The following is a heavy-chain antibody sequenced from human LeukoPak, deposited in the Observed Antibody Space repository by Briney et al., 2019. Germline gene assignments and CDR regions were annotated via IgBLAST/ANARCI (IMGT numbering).Heavy chain of an antibody. CDR1: GGSFSGYY. Sequence: SETLSLTCAVYGGSFSGYYWSWIRQPPGKGLEWIGEINHSGSTNYNPSLKGRVHISVDTSKNQFSLKLSSVTAADTAVYYCARAGLAAALDYWGQGTLVTVSS. CDR3: ARAGLAAALDY. J-gene: IGHJ4*02. CDR2: INHSGST. D-gene: IGHD6-13*01. V-gene: IGHV4-34*01.